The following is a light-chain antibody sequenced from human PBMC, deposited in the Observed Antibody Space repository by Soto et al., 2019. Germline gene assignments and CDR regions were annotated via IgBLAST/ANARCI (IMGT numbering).Light chain of an antibody. CDR2: EVT. V-gene: IGLV2-14*01. Sequence: QSALTQPASVSGSPGQSITISCTGAGSDFGGYNYVSWYQRHPGKAPKLMSYEVTNRPSGISNRFSGSKSGNTASLTISGLQAEDEADYYCSSYTSSTTFFVFGTGTKLTVL. J-gene: IGLJ1*01. CDR3: SSYTSSTTFFV. CDR1: GSDFGGYNY.